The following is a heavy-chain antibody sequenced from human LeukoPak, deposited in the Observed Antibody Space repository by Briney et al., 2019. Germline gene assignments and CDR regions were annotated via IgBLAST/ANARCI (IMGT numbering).Heavy chain of an antibody. CDR1: GGSISRGDYH. J-gene: IGHJ4*02. CDR3: ARTIRASAHFDY. V-gene: IGHV4-31*03. D-gene: IGHD5-24*01. Sequence: SETLSLTCTVSGGSISRGDYHWSWIRQQPGKGLEWIGYIYYSGSTYYNPSLKSRVTISVDTSKNQFSLKLSSVTAADTAVYYCARTIRASAHFDYWGQGTLVTVSS. CDR2: IYYSGST.